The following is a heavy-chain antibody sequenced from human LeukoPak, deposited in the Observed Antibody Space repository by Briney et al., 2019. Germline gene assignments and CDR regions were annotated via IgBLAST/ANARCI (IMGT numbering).Heavy chain of an antibody. CDR2: INPNSGGT. CDR3: ARANRVYPRGPNDY. CDR1: GYTFTGYY. V-gene: IGHV1-2*02. Sequence: ASVQVSCKASGYTFTGYYMHWVRQAPGQGLEWMGWINPNSGGTNYAQKFQGRVTMTRDTSISTAYMELSRLRSDDTAVYYCARANRVYPRGPNDYWGQGTLVTVSS. D-gene: IGHD2-8*01. J-gene: IGHJ4*02.